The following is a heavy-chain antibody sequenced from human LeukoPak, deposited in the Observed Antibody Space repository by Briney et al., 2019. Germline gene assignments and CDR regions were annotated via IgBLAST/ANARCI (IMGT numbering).Heavy chain of an antibody. CDR1: GYTFTSYG. Sequence: GASVKVSCKASGYTFTSYGISWVRQAPGRGLEWMGWISAYNGNTNYAQKLQGRVTMTTDTSTSTAYMELRSLRSDDTAVYYCARASISLVVPAAKNWFDPWGQGTLVTVSS. D-gene: IGHD2-2*01. CDR3: ARASISLVVPAAKNWFDP. V-gene: IGHV1-18*04. J-gene: IGHJ5*02. CDR2: ISAYNGNT.